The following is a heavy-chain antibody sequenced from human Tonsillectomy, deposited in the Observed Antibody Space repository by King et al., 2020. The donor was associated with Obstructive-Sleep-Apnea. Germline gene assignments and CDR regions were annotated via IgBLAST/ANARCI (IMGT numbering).Heavy chain of an antibody. CDR1: GYSFTSYW. J-gene: IGHJ3*02. V-gene: IGHV5-51*01. CDR3: AREGEWYDILTGSEAFDI. D-gene: IGHD3-9*01. CDR2: IYPGDSDT. Sequence: DVQLVESGAEVKKPGESLKISCKGSGYSFTSYWIGWVRQMPGKGLEWMGIIYPGDSDTRYSPSFQGQVTISADKSISTAYLQWGSLKASDTAMYYCAREGEWYDILTGSEAFDIWGQGTMVTVSS.